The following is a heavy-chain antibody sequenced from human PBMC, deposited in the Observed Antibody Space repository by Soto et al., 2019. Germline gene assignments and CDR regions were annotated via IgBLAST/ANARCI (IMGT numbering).Heavy chain of an antibody. V-gene: IGHV5-51*01. CDR3: ARQGFSKHYFSAADV. J-gene: IGHJ6*02. Sequence: GESLRMCCDSSGYRFPGYCSRLVLQTPGKGLEWMGIILPDDADTRYSPSFEGHVTISADRSTNTAFLHLRSLEASDTATYFCARQGFSKHYFSAADVWGQGTTVTVSS. CDR1: GYRFPGYC. D-gene: IGHD2-15*01. CDR2: ILPDDADT.